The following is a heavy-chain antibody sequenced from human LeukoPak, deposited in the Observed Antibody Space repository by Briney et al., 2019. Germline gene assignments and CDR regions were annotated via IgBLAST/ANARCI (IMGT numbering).Heavy chain of an antibody. D-gene: IGHD6-13*01. CDR2: INHGGSA. J-gene: IGHJ4*02. Sequence: WETLSLTCGVHGGSFNDYSWTWIRQSPGKGLEWIGEINHGGSATYNPSLKSRFTMSVDASKNQFSLRLSSVTAADTAVYYCARLGLYTSSWYRYYYFDYWGQGTLVTVSS. CDR1: GGSFNDYS. CDR3: ARLGLYTSSWYRYYYFDY. V-gene: IGHV4-34*01.